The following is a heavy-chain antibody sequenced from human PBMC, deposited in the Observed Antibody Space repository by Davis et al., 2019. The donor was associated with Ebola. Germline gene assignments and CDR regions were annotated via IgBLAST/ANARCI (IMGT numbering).Heavy chain of an antibody. J-gene: IGHJ3*02. CDR3: ARDRGYTYGPDAIDI. CDR1: GFTFSRYS. D-gene: IGHD5-18*01. V-gene: IGHV3-48*02. Sequence: GESLKISCAASGFTFSRYSMNWVRQAPGKGLEWVSYISSSSSTLYYADSVKGRFTISRDNAKNALYLQMNSLRDEGTAVYYCARDRGYTYGPDAIDIWGQGTMVTVSS. CDR2: ISSSSSTL.